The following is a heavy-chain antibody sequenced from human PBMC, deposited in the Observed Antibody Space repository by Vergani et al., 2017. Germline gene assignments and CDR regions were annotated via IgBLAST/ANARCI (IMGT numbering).Heavy chain of an antibody. D-gene: IGHD3-22*01. V-gene: IGHV4-31*03. CDR1: GGSISSSSYY. CDR3: ASGGSTYYYDSVGFDP. CDR2: IYYRGST. Sequence: QLQLQESGPGLVKPSETLSLTCTVSGGSISSSSYYWSWIRQHPGKGLKWIGYIYYRGSTYYNPSLKSRVTISVDTSKNPFSLKLSSVTAADTAVYYCASGGSTYYYDSVGFDPWGQGTLVTVSS. J-gene: IGHJ5*02.